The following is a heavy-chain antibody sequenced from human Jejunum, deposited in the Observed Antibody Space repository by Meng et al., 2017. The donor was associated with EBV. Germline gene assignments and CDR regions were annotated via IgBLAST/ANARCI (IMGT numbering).Heavy chain of an antibody. CDR1: RGYFGGYY. Sequence: QVLLQQCGAVLLDPSELLSLTCAVYRGYFGGYYWSWIRQSPGKGLEWIGEINHSGSTNYNPSLRSRVTISVETSKNQFSLRLNSVTAADTAVYYCARVALSYTTRSLDSWGQGTLVTVSS. J-gene: IGHJ4*02. D-gene: IGHD3-16*02. V-gene: IGHV4-34*02. CDR3: ARVALSYTTRSLDS. CDR2: INHSGST.